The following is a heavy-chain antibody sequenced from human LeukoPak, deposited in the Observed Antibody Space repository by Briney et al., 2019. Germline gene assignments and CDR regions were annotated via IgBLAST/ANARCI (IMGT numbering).Heavy chain of an antibody. CDR3: ARVQRSSSGWYEAGLDY. D-gene: IGHD6-19*01. Sequence: GGSLRLSCAASGFTFSSYWMYWVRQAPGKGLVWVSHINSDGSITSYADSVKGRFTISRDNAKNTLYLQMNSLIAEDTTVYYCARVQRSSSGWYEAGLDYWGQGTLVTVSS. CDR1: GFTFSSYW. J-gene: IGHJ4*02. V-gene: IGHV3-74*01. CDR2: INSDGSIT.